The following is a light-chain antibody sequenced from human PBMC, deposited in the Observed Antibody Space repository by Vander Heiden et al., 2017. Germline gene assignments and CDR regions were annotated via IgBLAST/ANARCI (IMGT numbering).Light chain of an antibody. V-gene: IGKV3-11*01. J-gene: IGKJ1*01. CDR1: QSVSSY. CDR3: QHRSGWLPGT. CDR2: EAS. Sequence: EIVLTQSPATLSLSPGEGATLSCRASQSVSSYLAWYQHKPGQAPRLLIYEASNRATGIPGRFSGTGSGTDFTLTISSLEPEDSAVYYCQHRSGWLPGTFGLGTKVEIK.